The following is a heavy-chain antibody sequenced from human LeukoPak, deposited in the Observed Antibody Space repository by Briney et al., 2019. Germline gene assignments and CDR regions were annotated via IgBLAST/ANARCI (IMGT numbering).Heavy chain of an antibody. V-gene: IGHV1-18*01. J-gene: IGHJ6*02. CDR1: GYTFTSYG. Sequence: GASVKVSCKASGYTFTSYGISWVRQAPGQGLEWMGWISAYNGNTNYAQKLQGRVTMTTDKSTSTAYMELSSLRSEDTAVYYCARETDDFWSGYGPRYLSCGMDVWGQGTTVTVSS. D-gene: IGHD3-3*01. CDR3: ARETDDFWSGYGPRYLSCGMDV. CDR2: ISAYNGNT.